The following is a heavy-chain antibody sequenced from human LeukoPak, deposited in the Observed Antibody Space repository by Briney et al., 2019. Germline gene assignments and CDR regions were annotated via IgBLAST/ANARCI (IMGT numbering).Heavy chain of an antibody. Sequence: SETLSLTCAVYGGSFSGYYWSWVRQPPGKGLEWIGEINHSGSTNYNPSLKSRVTISVDTSKNQFPLKLSSVTAADTAVYYCARGGGDCTNGVCPTPNWFDPWGQGTLVTVSS. J-gene: IGHJ5*02. D-gene: IGHD2-8*01. CDR2: INHSGST. CDR3: ARGGGDCTNGVCPTPNWFDP. CDR1: GGSFSGYY. V-gene: IGHV4-34*01.